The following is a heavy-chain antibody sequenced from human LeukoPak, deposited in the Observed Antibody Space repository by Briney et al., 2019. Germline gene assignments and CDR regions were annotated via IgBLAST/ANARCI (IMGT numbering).Heavy chain of an antibody. CDR3: ARLSITMIVVVPGSAFDI. J-gene: IGHJ3*02. D-gene: IGHD3-22*01. CDR1: GFTFSSYA. CDR2: ISYDGSNK. V-gene: IGHV3-30-3*01. Sequence: QSGGSLRLSCAASGFTFSSYAMHWVRQAPGKGLEWVAVISYDGSNKYYADSVKGRFTISRDNSKNTLYLQMNSLRAEDTAVYYCARLSITMIVVVPGSAFDIWGQGTMATVSS.